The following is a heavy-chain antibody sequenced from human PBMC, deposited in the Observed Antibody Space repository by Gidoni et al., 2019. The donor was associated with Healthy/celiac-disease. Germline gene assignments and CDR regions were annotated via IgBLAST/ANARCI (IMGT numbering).Heavy chain of an antibody. J-gene: IGHJ4*02. Sequence: EVQLLESGGGLVQPGGSLRLSCAASGFTFSSYAMRWVRQAPGKGLEWFSAISGSGGSTYYADSVKGRFTISRDNSKNTLYLQMNSLRAEDTAVYYCATSSGGNFNFDYWGQGTLVTVSS. D-gene: IGHD2-15*01. CDR1: GFTFSSYA. V-gene: IGHV3-23*01. CDR2: ISGSGGST. CDR3: ATSSGGNFNFDY.